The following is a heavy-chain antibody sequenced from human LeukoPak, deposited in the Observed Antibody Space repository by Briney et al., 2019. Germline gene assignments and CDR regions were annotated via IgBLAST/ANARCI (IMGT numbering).Heavy chain of an antibody. CDR1: GFTFDDYA. CDR3: AKDIQRGYYDSSGYYGYYFDY. D-gene: IGHD3-22*01. Sequence: GGSLRLSCAASGFTFDDYAMHWVRQAPGKGLEWVSLISWDGGSTYYADSVKGRFTISRDNSKNSLYLQMNSLRAEDTALYYCAKDIQRGYYDSSGYYGYYFDYWGQGTLVTVSS. V-gene: IGHV3-43D*03. J-gene: IGHJ4*02. CDR2: ISWDGGST.